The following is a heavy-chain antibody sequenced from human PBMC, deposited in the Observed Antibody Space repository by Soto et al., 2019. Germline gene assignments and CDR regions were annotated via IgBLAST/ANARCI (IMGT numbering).Heavy chain of an antibody. D-gene: IGHD3-3*01. CDR1: GYTFTSYG. V-gene: IGHV1-18*01. J-gene: IGHJ6*02. Sequence: GASVKVSCKASGYTFTSYGISWVRQVPGQGLEWMGWISAYNGNTNYAQKLQGRVTMTTDTSTSTAYMELRSLRSDDTAVYYCARENSIFGVVIILHYYYGMDVWGQGTTVTVSS. CDR2: ISAYNGNT. CDR3: ARENSIFGVVIILHYYYGMDV.